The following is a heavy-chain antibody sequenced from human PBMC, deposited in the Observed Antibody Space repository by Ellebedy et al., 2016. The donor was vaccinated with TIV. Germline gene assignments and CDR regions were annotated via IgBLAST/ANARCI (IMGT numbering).Heavy chain of an antibody. D-gene: IGHD3-10*01. CDR3: ARGSTSLTRGCFDY. Sequence: PGGSLRLSCAASGFTFNDYAMHWVRQVPGKGLEWVTGISWNSGNIDYADSGKGRFTISRDNAKNSLYLQMNSLRGEDTALYYCARGSTSLTRGCFDYWGQGTQVTVSS. CDR1: GFTFNDYA. J-gene: IGHJ4*02. CDR2: ISWNSGNI. V-gene: IGHV3-9*01.